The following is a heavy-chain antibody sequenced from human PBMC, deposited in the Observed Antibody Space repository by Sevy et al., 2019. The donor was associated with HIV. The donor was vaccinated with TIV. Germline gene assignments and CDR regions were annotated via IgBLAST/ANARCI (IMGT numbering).Heavy chain of an antibody. Sequence: GGSLRLSCAASGFTFSSYAMSWVRQAPGKGLEWVSAISGSGGSTYYADSVKGRFTISRDNSKNTLYLQMNSLRAEDTAVYYCAKAQRKAAAGTGDYYFDYWGQGTLVTVSS. CDR3: AKAQRKAAAGTGDYYFDY. CDR1: GFTFSSYA. J-gene: IGHJ4*02. CDR2: ISGSGGST. D-gene: IGHD6-13*01. V-gene: IGHV3-23*01.